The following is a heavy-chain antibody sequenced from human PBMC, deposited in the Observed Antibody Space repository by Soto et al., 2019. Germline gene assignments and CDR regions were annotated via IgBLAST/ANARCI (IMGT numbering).Heavy chain of an antibody. V-gene: IGHV4-39*01. Sequence: QLQLQESGPGLVKPSETLSLTCTVSGGSISSSSYYWGWIRQPPGKGLEWIGSIYYSGSTYYNPSLKSRVTQPVDTSKNQFSLKLSSVTAADTAVYYCARHRYDFWSGYYNWFDPWGQGTLVTVSS. J-gene: IGHJ5*02. D-gene: IGHD3-3*01. CDR2: IYYSGST. CDR1: GGSISSSSYY. CDR3: ARHRYDFWSGYYNWFDP.